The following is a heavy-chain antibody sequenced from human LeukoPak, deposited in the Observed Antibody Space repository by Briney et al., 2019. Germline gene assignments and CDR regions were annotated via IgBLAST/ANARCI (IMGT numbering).Heavy chain of an antibody. CDR3: ARDHYYYDSSGYDY. D-gene: IGHD3-22*01. CDR1: GGTFSSYA. V-gene: IGHV1-69*05. CDR2: IIPIFGTA. Sequence: SVKVSCKASGGTFSSYAISWVRQAPGQGLEWMGRIIPIFGTANYAQKFQGRVTITTDESTSTAYMELSSLSSEDTAVYYCARDHYYYDSSGYDYWGQGTLVTVSS. J-gene: IGHJ4*02.